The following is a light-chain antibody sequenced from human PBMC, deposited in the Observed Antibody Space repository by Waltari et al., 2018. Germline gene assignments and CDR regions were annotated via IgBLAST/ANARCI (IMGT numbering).Light chain of an antibody. J-gene: IGKJ2*01. V-gene: IGKV1-5*01. CDR3: QHYNSFSHIYT. CDR2: DAS. Sequence: IQMTQSPSTLSASVGDRVTITCRASHTITNWLAWYQQKPGKAPNVLIYDASTLESGVPSRFSGSGSGTEFTLTINSLQPDDFATYYCQHYNSFSHIYTFGQGTKLEI. CDR1: HTITNW.